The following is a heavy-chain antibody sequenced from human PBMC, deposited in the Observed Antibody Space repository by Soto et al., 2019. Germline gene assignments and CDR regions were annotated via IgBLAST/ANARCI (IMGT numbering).Heavy chain of an antibody. D-gene: IGHD3-22*01. CDR1: GGSINSGDYS. V-gene: IGHV4-30-2*01. CDR3: ARGINYYGSSGDWWFEP. J-gene: IGHJ5*02. CDR2: TYHTGTT. Sequence: SETLSLPCTVPGGSINSGDYSWTWIRQPPGKGLAWIGYTYHTGTTYYNMSLKSRATISVDRSKNQFTLNLSSVNAADPSRYYCARGINYYGSSGDWWFEPWGQGTMVTVS.